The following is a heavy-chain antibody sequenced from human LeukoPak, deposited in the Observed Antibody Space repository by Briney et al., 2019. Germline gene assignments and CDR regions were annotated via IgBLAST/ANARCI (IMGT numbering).Heavy chain of an antibody. J-gene: IGHJ4*02. CDR3: ARVYLERLTAGYFDH. Sequence: GGSLRLSCAASGFTFSSYAMSWVRQAPGKGLEWVSALSGSGGSTYYADSVKGRFTISRDNSKNTLYLQMNSLRDEDSAAYYCARVYLERLTAGYFDHWGQGTWVTVSP. CDR2: LSGSGGST. V-gene: IGHV3-23*01. CDR1: GFTFSSYA. D-gene: IGHD2-8*01.